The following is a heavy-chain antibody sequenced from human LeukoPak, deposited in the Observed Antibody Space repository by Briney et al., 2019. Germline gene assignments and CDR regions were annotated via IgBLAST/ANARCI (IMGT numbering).Heavy chain of an antibody. J-gene: IGHJ4*02. CDR2: ISYDGSNK. Sequence: GGSLRLSCAASGFTFSSYGMHWVRQAPGKGLEWVAVISYDGSNKYYADSVKGRFTISRDNSKNTLYLQMNSLRAEDTAVYYCAKDQGGYTAIPLGGDYWGQGTLVTVSS. V-gene: IGHV3-30*18. CDR3: AKDQGGYTAIPLGGDY. CDR1: GFTFSSYG. D-gene: IGHD5-18*01.